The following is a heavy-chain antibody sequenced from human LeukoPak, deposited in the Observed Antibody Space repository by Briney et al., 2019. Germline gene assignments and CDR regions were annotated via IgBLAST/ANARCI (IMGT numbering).Heavy chain of an antibody. CDR1: GYPFTTFS. J-gene: IGHJ4*02. V-gene: IGHV1-46*01. Sequence: ASVKVSCKASGYPFTTFSLHWVRQAPGQGPGWMAIINPGIFTTTYAQKLQDRVTVTSDTSTATVYMELRSLRLEDTAVYFCARDWAHGSFDFWGQGTLVTVSS. D-gene: IGHD3-16*01. CDR3: ARDWAHGSFDF. CDR2: INPGIFTT.